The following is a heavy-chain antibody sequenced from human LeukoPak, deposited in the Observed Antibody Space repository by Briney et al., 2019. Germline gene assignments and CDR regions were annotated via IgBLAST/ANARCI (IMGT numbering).Heavy chain of an antibody. CDR1: GFSLSSYA. CDR3: AKGGPYGSSLQFRFDP. V-gene: IGHV3-23*01. D-gene: IGHD2-15*01. CDR2: INNSGGDT. Sequence: AGGSLRLSCAASGFSLSSYAMTWVRQAPGRGLEWVSTINNSGGDTNYADSVKGRFTVSRDNSKNTLYLQMNSLRAEDTAVYYCAKGGPYGSSLQFRFDPWGQGTLVTVSS. J-gene: IGHJ5*02.